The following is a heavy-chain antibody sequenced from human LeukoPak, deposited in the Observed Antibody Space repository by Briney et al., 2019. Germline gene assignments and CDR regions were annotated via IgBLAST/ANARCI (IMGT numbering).Heavy chain of an antibody. D-gene: IGHD5-12*01. CDR2: ISSSSSYI. CDR3: ARGDIVATINY. V-gene: IGHV3-21*01. CDR1: GFTFSSYS. J-gene: IGHJ4*02. Sequence: GGSLRLSCAASGFTFSSYSMNWVRQAPGKGLEWVSSISSSSSYIYYADSVKRRFTISRDNAKNSLYLQMNSLRAEDTAVYYCARGDIVATINYWGQGTLVTVSS.